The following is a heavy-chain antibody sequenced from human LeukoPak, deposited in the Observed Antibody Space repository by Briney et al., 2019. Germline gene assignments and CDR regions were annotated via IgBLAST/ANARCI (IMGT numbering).Heavy chain of an antibody. Sequence: PGGSLRLSCAAFGFSFSNYGMNWVRQAPGKGLEWVSGITGHGDTTYYADSVKGRFTISRDNSKDTLYLQMNSLRAEDTAVYYCAKDRAYYSDSSGYYLVRAYDYWGQGTLVTVSS. D-gene: IGHD3-22*01. V-gene: IGHV3-23*01. CDR2: ITGHGDTT. J-gene: IGHJ4*02. CDR3: AKDRAYYSDSSGYYLVRAYDY. CDR1: GFSFSNYG.